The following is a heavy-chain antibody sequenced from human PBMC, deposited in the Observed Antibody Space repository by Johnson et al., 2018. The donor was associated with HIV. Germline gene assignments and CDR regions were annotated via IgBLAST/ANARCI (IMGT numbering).Heavy chain of an antibody. CDR1: GFTFSSYG. CDR2: IWYDGTNK. J-gene: IGHJ3*01. V-gene: IGHV3-30*19. CDR3: ARLPGVYSRDGFNV. D-gene: IGHD5-18*01. Sequence: QVQLVESGGDVVQPGKSLRLSCAASGFTFSSYGMHWVRQAPGKGLQWVAAIWYDGTNKYYADSVKGRFTISRDNSKNTLYLQMNRLRAEDTAVYYCARLPGVYSRDGFNVWGQGTMVTLSS.